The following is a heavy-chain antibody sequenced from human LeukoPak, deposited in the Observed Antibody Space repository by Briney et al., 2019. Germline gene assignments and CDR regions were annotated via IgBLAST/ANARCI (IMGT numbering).Heavy chain of an antibody. CDR1: GYTXTGYY. CDR3: ARVLHYYGSGTSPYY. CDR2: INPNSGGT. Sequence: ASVKVSCKASGYTXTGYYMHGVRQAPGQGLEWMGWINPNSGGTNYAQKFQGRVTMTRDTSISTAYMELSRLRSDDTAVYYCARVLHYYGSGTSPYYWGQGTLVTVSS. V-gene: IGHV1-2*02. D-gene: IGHD3-10*01. J-gene: IGHJ4*02.